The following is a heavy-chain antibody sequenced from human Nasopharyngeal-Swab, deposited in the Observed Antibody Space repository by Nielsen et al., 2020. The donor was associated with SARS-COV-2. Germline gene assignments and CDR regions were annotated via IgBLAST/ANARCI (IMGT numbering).Heavy chain of an antibody. CDR2: ISYDGSNK. J-gene: IGHJ4*02. V-gene: IGHV3-30-3*01. CDR1: GFTFSSYA. D-gene: IGHD4-23*01. CDR3: ARDSGGNIDY. Sequence: GGSLRLSCAASGFTFSSYAMHWVRQAPGKGLEWVAVISYDGSNKYYADSVKGRFTISRDNSKNTLYLQMNSLRAEDTAAYYCARDSGGNIDYWGQGTLVTVSS.